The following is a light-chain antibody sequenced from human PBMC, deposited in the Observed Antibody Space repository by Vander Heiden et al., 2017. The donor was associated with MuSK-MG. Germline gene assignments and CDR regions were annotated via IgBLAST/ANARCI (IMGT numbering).Light chain of an antibody. CDR2: AAS. Sequence: DIQMTQSPSSLSASVGDRVTITCRASQDIRNDLGWYQQQPGKAPKRLISAASSLQSGVPSRFSGSGYGTEFTLTISSLHPEDFATYYCLQRNTYPLTFGQWTKVEI. J-gene: IGKJ1*01. V-gene: IGKV1-17*01. CDR3: LQRNTYPLT. CDR1: QDIRND.